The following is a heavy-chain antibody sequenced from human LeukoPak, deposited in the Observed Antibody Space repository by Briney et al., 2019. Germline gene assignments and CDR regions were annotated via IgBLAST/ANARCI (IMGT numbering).Heavy chain of an antibody. CDR3: ATGVVGARGPSYAFDI. D-gene: IGHD1-26*01. J-gene: IGHJ3*02. V-gene: IGHV1-18*01. Sequence: ASVKVSCKASGYTFTSYGISWVRQAPGQGLEWMGWISAYNGNTNYAQKLQGRVTMTTDTSTSTAYMELRSLRSDDTAVYYCATGVVGARGPSYAFDIWGQGTMVTVSS. CDR2: ISAYNGNT. CDR1: GYTFTSYG.